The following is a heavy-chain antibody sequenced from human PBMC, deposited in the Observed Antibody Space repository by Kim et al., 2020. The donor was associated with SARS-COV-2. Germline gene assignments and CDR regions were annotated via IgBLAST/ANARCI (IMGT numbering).Heavy chain of an antibody. V-gene: IGHV1-2*02. CDR3: ARERGGRGYCSGGSCEGKPGWFDP. CDR1: GYTFTGYY. J-gene: IGHJ5*02. CDR2: INPNSGGT. D-gene: IGHD2-15*01. Sequence: ASVKVSCKASGYTFTGYYMHWVRQAPGQGLEWMGWINPNSGGTNYAQKFQGRVTMTRDTSISTAYMELSRLRSDDTAVYYCARERGGRGYCSGGSCEGKPGWFDPWGQGTLVTVSS.